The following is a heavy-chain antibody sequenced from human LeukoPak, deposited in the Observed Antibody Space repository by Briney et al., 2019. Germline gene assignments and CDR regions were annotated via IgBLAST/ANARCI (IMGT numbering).Heavy chain of an antibody. V-gene: IGHV3-30*02. CDR1: GFTFSSYG. D-gene: IGHD1-26*01. J-gene: IGHJ4*02. CDR2: IRYDGSNK. Sequence: PGGSLRLSCAASGFTFSSYGMHWVRQAPGKGLEWVAFIRYDGSNKYYADSVKGRFTISRDNSKNTLYLQMNSLRAEDTAVYYCAKVNDPGSYHPVYWGQGTLVTVSS. CDR3: AKVNDPGSYHPVY.